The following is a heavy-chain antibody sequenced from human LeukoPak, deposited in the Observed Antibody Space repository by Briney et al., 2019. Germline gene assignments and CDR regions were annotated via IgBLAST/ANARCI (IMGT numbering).Heavy chain of an antibody. CDR3: ARGWYYYDSSGYYYFDY. V-gene: IGHV4-34*01. Sequence: SETLSLTCAVYGGSFSGYYWSWIRQPPGKGLERIGEINHSGSTNYNPSLKSRVTISVDTSKNQFSLKLSSVTAADTAVYYCARGWYYYDSSGYYYFDYWGQGALVTVSS. CDR1: GGSFSGYY. J-gene: IGHJ4*02. D-gene: IGHD3-22*01. CDR2: INHSGST.